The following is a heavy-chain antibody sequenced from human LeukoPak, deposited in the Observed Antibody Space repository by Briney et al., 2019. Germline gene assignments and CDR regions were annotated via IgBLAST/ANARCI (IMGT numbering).Heavy chain of an antibody. CDR3: AKDRGVYAGLDY. D-gene: IGHD2/OR15-2a*01. CDR1: AFTFNNYG. Sequence: PGGSLTLTCAASAFTFNNYGMHWVRQAPGKGLEWVAFIRSDGSNKYYADSVNGRFTISRDNSKNTLYLQMNSLRVEDTAVFYCAKDRGVYAGLDYWGQGDLVSVSS. J-gene: IGHJ4*02. CDR2: IRSDGSNK. V-gene: IGHV3-30*02.